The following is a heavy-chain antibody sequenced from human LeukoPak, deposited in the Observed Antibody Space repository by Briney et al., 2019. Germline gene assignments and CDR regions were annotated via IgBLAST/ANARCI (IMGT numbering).Heavy chain of an antibody. V-gene: IGHV3-30*04. Sequence: PGGSLRLSCAASGFTFSSYAMHWVRQAPGKGLEWVAVISYDGSNKYYADSVKGRFTISRDNSKNTLYLQMNSLRAEDTAVYYCARGGGDYSKLDYWGQGTLVTVSS. J-gene: IGHJ4*02. CDR1: GFTFSSYA. D-gene: IGHD4-11*01. CDR2: ISYDGSNK. CDR3: ARGGGDYSKLDY.